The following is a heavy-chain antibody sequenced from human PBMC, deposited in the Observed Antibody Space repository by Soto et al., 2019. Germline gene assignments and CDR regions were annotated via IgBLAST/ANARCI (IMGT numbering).Heavy chain of an antibody. Sequence: EVQLVESGGGLVQPGRSLRLSCAASGFTFDDYAMHWVRQAPGKGLEWVSGISWNSGSIGYADSVKGRFTISRDNAKNSLYLQMNSLRAEDTALYYCAKGGTVLVPAALDYWGQGTLVTVSS. V-gene: IGHV3-9*01. D-gene: IGHD2-2*01. CDR2: ISWNSGSI. J-gene: IGHJ4*02. CDR3: AKGGTVLVPAALDY. CDR1: GFTFDDYA.